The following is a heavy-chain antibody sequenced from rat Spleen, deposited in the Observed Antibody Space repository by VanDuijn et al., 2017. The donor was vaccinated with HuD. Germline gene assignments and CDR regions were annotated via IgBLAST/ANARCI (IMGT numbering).Heavy chain of an antibody. CDR3: AVAGYGY. V-gene: IGHV5S10*01. CDR2: IRHDGSST. Sequence: EVQLVESGGGLVQPGRSLKLSCAASGFTFSDYYMAWVRQAPTKGLEWVATIRHDGSSTYYRDSVRGRFTISRDNAENTAYLQMNSLWSEDTATYYCAVAGYGYWGQGVVVTVSS. CDR1: GFTFSDYY. J-gene: IGHJ2*01. D-gene: IGHD4-3*01.